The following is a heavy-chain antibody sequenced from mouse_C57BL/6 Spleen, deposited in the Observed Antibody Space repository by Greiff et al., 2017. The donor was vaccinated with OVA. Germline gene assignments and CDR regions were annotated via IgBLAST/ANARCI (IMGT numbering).Heavy chain of an antibody. D-gene: IGHD1-1*01. V-gene: IGHV1-50*01. Sequence: QVQLQQPGAELVKPGASVKLSCKASGYTFTSYWMQWVKQRPGQGLEWIGEIDPSDSYTNYNQKFKGKATLTVDTSSSTAYMQLSSLTSEDSAVYYCARPDGSSYDWFAYWGQGTLVTVSA. CDR3: ARPDGSSYDWFAY. CDR1: GYTFTSYW. CDR2: IDPSDSYT. J-gene: IGHJ3*01.